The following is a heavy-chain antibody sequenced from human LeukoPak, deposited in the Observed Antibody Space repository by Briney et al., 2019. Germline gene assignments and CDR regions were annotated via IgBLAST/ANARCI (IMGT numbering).Heavy chain of an antibody. D-gene: IGHD2-15*01. CDR1: GYTFSSND. CDR3: ARELDCSGGSCYLGNYYYYGMDV. Sequence: GASVKVSCKASGYTFSSNDINWVRQATGQGLEWMGWMNPHSGNTGYAQKFQGRVTITRNSSISTAYMELSSLRSEDTAVYYCARELDCSGGSCYLGNYYYYGMDVWGQGTTVTVSS. CDR2: MNPHSGNT. V-gene: IGHV1-8*01. J-gene: IGHJ6*02.